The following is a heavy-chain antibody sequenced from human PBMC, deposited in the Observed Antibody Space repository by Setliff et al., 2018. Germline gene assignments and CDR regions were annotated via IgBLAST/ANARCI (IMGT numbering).Heavy chain of an antibody. CDR1: GGSFSGYY. J-gene: IGHJ6*02. CDR2: INHSGST. D-gene: IGHD3-16*02. CDR3: ARGGLNEGWGSYRFEGYYYYGMDV. V-gene: IGHV4-34*01. Sequence: PSETLSLPCAVYGGSFSGYYWSWIRQPPGKGLEWIGEINHSGSTNYNPSLKSRVTISVDTSKNQFSLKLSSVTAADTAVYYCARGGLNEGWGSYRFEGYYYYGMDVWGQGTTVTVSS.